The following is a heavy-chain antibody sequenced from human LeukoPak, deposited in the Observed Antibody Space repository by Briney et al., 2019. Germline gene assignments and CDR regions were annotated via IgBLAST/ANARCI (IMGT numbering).Heavy chain of an antibody. D-gene: IGHD6-13*01. Sequence: PGGSLRPSCAASGFTVSSNYMSWVRQAPGKGLEWVSIIYSGGSTYYAGSVKGRFTISRDNSKNTLYLQMNSLTAKDTAVYHCARGENWQQLVQFWGQGTLVTVSS. V-gene: IGHV3-53*01. CDR3: ARGENWQQLVQF. CDR2: IYSGGST. J-gene: IGHJ4*02. CDR1: GFTVSSNY.